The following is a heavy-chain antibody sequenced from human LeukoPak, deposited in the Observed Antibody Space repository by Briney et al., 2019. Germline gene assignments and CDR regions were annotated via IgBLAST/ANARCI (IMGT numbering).Heavy chain of an antibody. CDR3: AKDGEFVSEYYFDY. D-gene: IGHD3-3*01. J-gene: IGHJ4*02. V-gene: IGHV3-23*01. CDR2: ISGSGGST. CDR1: GFTFSSYA. Sequence: PGGSLRLSCAASGFTFSSYAMGWVRQAPGKGLEWVSAISGSGGSTNYADSVKGRFTISRDNSKNTLYLQMNSLRAEDTAVYYCAKDGEFVSEYYFDYWGQGTLVTVSS.